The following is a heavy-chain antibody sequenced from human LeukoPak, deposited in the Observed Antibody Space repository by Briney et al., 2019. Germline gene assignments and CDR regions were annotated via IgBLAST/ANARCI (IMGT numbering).Heavy chain of an antibody. CDR1: GFTFSSYS. V-gene: IGHV3-21*04. CDR2: ISSGSSYI. J-gene: IGHJ6*03. Sequence: GGSLRLSCAASGFTFSSYSMNWVRQAPGKGLEWVSSISSGSSYIYYADSVKDRFTISRDNAKNSLYLQMNSLRAEDTAVYYCAKSPRGAAAVYYYYYMGVWGKGTTVTVSS. CDR3: AKSPRGAAAVYYYYYMGV. D-gene: IGHD2-2*01.